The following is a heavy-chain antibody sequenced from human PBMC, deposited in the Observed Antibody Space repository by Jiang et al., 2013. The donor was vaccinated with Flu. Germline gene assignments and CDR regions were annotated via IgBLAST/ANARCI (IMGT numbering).Heavy chain of an antibody. V-gene: IGHV1-2*06. CDR2: INPESGGT. Sequence: SGAEVKKPGSSVRVSCKASGYTFTVYYMHWVRQAPGQGLEWMGRINPESGGTNYDQKFQGRVTMTRDTSISTAYMELSRLRSDDTAVYYCARESWGGDYAIDSWGQGTLVTVSS. CDR1: GYTFTVYY. CDR3: ARESWGGDYAIDS. J-gene: IGHJ4*02. D-gene: IGHD4-17*01.